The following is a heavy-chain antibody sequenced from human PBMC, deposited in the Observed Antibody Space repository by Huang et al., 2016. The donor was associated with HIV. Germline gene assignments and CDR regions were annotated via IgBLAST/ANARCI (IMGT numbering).Heavy chain of an antibody. V-gene: IGHV4-34*01. J-gene: IGHJ4*02. CDR3: ARGDYDFWSGYSGYFDY. Sequence: QVQLQQWGAGLLKPSETLSLTCAVYGGSFSGYYWSWIRQPPGKGLEWIGEINHSGSTNYNPSLKSRVTRSVDTSKNQFSLKLSAVTAADTAVYYCARGDYDFWSGYSGYFDYWGQGTLVTVSS. D-gene: IGHD3-3*01. CDR1: GGSFSGYY. CDR2: INHSGST.